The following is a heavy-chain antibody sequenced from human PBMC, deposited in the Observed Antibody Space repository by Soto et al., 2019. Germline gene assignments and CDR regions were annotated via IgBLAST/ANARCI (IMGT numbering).Heavy chain of an antibody. CDR2: IDPSDSYT. V-gene: IGHV5-10-1*01. J-gene: IGHJ6*02. CDR3: ARLNGFSHDHYYYGMDV. Sequence: GECLKSFCKGSGYSFTSYWISWVRQMPGKGLEWMGRIDPSDSYTNYSPSFQGHVTISADKSISTAYLQWSSLKASDTAMYYCARLNGFSHDHYYYGMDVWGQGTTVTVSS. D-gene: IGHD2-8*01. CDR1: GYSFTSYW.